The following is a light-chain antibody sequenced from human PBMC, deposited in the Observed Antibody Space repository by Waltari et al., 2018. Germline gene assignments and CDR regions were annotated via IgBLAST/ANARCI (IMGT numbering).Light chain of an antibody. Sequence: QSALTQPPSASGSLGQSITISCTGISSDVGGYVYVSWYQQHPGKAPKVIIYGVNKRPSGVPGRFAGSRSGNTASLTVSGRQAEEEADYYCSSYAGSNRVFGGGTRLTVL. CDR1: SSDVGGYVY. CDR3: SSYAGSNRV. J-gene: IGLJ3*02. V-gene: IGLV2-8*01. CDR2: GVN.